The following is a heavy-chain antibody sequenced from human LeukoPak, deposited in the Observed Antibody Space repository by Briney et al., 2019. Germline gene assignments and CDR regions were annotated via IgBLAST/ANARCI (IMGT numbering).Heavy chain of an antibody. D-gene: IGHD1-26*01. J-gene: IGHJ4*02. Sequence: SESLSLTCAVSGGSISSSNWWSWVRQPPGKGLEWIGEIYHSGSTNYNPSLKSRVTISVDKSKNQFSLKLSSVTAADTAVYYCARVSSGATTVDYWGQGTLVTVSS. V-gene: IGHV4-4*02. CDR2: IYHSGST. CDR1: GGSISSSNW. CDR3: ARVSSGATTVDY.